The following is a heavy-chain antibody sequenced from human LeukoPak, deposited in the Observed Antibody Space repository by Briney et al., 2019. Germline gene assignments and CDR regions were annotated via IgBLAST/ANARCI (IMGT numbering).Heavy chain of an antibody. CDR1: GFTFSNSW. D-gene: IGHD6-13*01. V-gene: IGHV3-74*01. J-gene: IGHJ4*02. CDR3: ATGATAAGR. CDR2: MNSDGSNT. Sequence: GGSLRLSCAASGFTFSNSWMHWGRQAPGKGLVWVSRMNSDGSNTAYADSVKGRFTISRDNAKNTLYLQMSSLKAEDTAVYYCATGATAAGRWGQGTLVTVSS.